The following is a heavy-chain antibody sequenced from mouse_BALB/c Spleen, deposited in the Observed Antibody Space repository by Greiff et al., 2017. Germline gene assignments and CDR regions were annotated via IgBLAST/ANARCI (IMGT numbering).Heavy chain of an antibody. J-gene: IGHJ2*01. CDR1: GYSITSDYA. V-gene: IGHV3-2*02. CDR3: ARFAYYGSSYFDY. D-gene: IGHD1-1*01. Sequence: DVQLVESGPGLVKPSQSLSLTCTVTGYSITSDYAWNWIRQFPGNKLEWMGYISYSGSTSYNPSLKSRISITRDTSKNQFFLQLNSVTTEDTATYYCARFAYYGSSYFDYWGQGTTLTVSS. CDR2: ISYSGST.